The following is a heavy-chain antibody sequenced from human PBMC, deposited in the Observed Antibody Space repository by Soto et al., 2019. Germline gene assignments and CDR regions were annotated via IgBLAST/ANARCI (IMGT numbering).Heavy chain of an antibody. CDR3: ARGGAPGGYNEIGH. CDR2: IYYSGST. D-gene: IGHD1-1*01. V-gene: IGHV4-30-4*01. Sequence: QVQLQESGPGLVKPSQTLSLTCTVSGGSISSGDYYWSWIRQPPGKGLEWIGYIYYSGSTYYNPSLQSPVTITVETSKNPFFPKAGPVDAADTAGEFWARGGAPGGYNEIGHLGQGTLVTVSS. J-gene: IGHJ4*02. CDR1: GGSISSGDYY.